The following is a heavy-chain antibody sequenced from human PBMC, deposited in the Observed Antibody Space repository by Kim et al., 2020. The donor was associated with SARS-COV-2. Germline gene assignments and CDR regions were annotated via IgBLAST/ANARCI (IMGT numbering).Heavy chain of an antibody. V-gene: IGHV4-39*07. CDR1: GGSISSSSYY. J-gene: IGHJ5*02. D-gene: IGHD6-13*01. Sequence: SETLSLTCTVSGGSISSSSYYWGWIRQPPGKGLEWIGSIYYSGSTYYNPSLKSRVTISVDTSKNQFSLKLSSVTAADTAVYYCARDIYSSSWYPFDPWGQGTLVTVSS. CDR3: ARDIYSSSWYPFDP. CDR2: IYYSGST.